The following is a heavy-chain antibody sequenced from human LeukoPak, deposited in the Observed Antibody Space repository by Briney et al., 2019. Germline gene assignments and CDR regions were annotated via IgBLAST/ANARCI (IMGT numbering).Heavy chain of an antibody. J-gene: IGHJ5*02. CDR3: AKDKPKYCSSTSCYDNWFDP. D-gene: IGHD2-2*01. CDR1: GITFRNYG. Sequence: GGSLRLSCAASGITFRNYGMHWVRQAPGKGLEWATFIRNDGSNNYYADSVKGRFTISRDNSKNMLYLQMNSLRAEDTAVYYCAKDKPKYCSSTSCYDNWFDPWGQGTLVTVSS. V-gene: IGHV3-30*02. CDR2: IRNDGSNN.